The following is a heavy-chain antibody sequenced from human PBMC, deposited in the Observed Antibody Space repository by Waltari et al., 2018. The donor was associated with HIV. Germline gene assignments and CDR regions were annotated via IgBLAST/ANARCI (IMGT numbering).Heavy chain of an antibody. CDR1: GFTFSNYG. J-gene: IGHJ4*02. V-gene: IGHV3-30*02. D-gene: IGHD3-22*01. Sequence: QVQLVESGGGVVPPGGSLRLSCTASGFTFSNYGMYWVRQAPGKGLQWVAFIRYDGTNKYYADSVKGRFIISRDNSKNTLSLQMHSLRAEDTAVYYCAKAPHHYDSSGPVYWGQGTLVTVSS. CDR3: AKAPHHYDSSGPVY. CDR2: IRYDGTNK.